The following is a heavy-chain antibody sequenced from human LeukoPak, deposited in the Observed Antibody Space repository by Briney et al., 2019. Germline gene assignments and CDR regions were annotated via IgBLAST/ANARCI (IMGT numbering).Heavy chain of an antibody. CDR3: ARQYYDSSNYLFDY. V-gene: IGHV5-51*01. Sequence: GESLKISWKGSGYSFTDYWIGWVRPMPGKGLEWMGIIYPGDSDTRYSPSFQGQVTISADRAITTAYLQWSSLKASDTAMYYCARQYYDSSNYLFDYWGQGTLVTVSS. D-gene: IGHD3-22*01. J-gene: IGHJ4*02. CDR1: GYSFTDYW. CDR2: IYPGDSDT.